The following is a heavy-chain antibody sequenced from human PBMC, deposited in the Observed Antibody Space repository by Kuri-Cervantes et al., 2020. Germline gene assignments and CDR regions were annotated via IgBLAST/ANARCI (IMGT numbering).Heavy chain of an antibody. J-gene: IGHJ6*03. CDR2: INHSGST. CDR1: GGSFSGYY. D-gene: IGHD6-6*01. Sequence: SETLSLTCAVYGGSFSGYYWSWIRQPPGKGLEWIGEINHSGSTNYNPSLKSRVTISVDTSKNQFSLKLSSVTAADTAVYYCASEQLDQTLDYYYMDVWGKGTTVTVSS. V-gene: IGHV4-34*01. CDR3: ASEQLDQTLDYYYMDV.